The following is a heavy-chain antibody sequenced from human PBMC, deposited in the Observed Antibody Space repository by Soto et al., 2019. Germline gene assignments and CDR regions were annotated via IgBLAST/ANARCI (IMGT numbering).Heavy chain of an antibody. CDR3: ERVLRGYSGFEDYYDY. CDR2: IGTAGDT. V-gene: IGHV3-13*04. J-gene: IGHJ4*02. D-gene: IGHD5-12*01. Sequence: PGGSLRLSCAASGFTFSSYDMHWVRQRTGKGLEWVSAIGTAGDTYYPDSVKGRFTISRENAKNSLYLQMNSLRAGDTAVYYCERVLRGYSGFEDYYDYWGQGALVTVSS. CDR1: GFTFSSYD.